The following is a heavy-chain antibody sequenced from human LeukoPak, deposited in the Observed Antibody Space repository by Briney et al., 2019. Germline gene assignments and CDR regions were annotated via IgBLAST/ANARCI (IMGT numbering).Heavy chain of an antibody. Sequence: TGGSLRLSCAASGFTFSTYWMHWVRQAPGKGRVWVSRINSDGTTTNYADSVKGRFTISRDNAKNTLYLQMNSLRAEDTAVYYCVCFSVTPYGAPWGQGTLVTVSS. CDR2: INSDGTTT. CDR1: GFTFSTYW. J-gene: IGHJ5*02. CDR3: VCFSVTPYGAP. D-gene: IGHD4-17*01. V-gene: IGHV3-74*01.